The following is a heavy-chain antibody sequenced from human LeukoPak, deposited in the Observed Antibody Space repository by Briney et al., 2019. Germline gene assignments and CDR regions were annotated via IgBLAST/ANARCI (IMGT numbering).Heavy chain of an antibody. Sequence: ASMKVSCKASGYTFTNYAIIWVRQAPGQGLEWMAYISAYNGKTEYAQKIQGRVTLTTDTSTNTAYMELSSLRSDDTAVYYCYLSSFDIWGQGTVVTVSS. CDR3: YLSSFDI. J-gene: IGHJ3*02. CDR1: GYTFTNYA. V-gene: IGHV1-18*01. CDR2: ISAYNGKT. D-gene: IGHD3-10*01.